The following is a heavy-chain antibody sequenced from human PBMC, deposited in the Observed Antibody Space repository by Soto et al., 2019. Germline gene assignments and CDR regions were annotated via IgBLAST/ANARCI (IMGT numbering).Heavy chain of an antibody. J-gene: IGHJ4*02. CDR2: TIPTVGAG. CDR3: AGRESNGYNRYFDS. Sequence: GSSVKVSCKASGGTFSSNPISWMRQAPGQGLEWVGGTIPTVGAGSYAQRFQGRVTITADKSTNTAYMELRNLRSEDTAVYYCAGRESNGYNRYFDSWGQGTLVTVSS. D-gene: IGHD5-12*01. V-gene: IGHV1-69*06. CDR1: GGTFSSNP.